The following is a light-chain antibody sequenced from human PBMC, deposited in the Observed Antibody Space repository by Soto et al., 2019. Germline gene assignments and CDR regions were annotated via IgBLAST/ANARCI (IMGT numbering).Light chain of an antibody. CDR2: DAS. J-gene: IGKJ4*01. Sequence: IPLTQSPSTLSSSVGDGVTITCRASQSISSWLAWYQQKPGKAPKLLIYDASSLESGVPSRFSGSGSGTEFTLTISSLQPDDFATYYCQQYNSYSPLTFGGGTKVDIK. CDR1: QSISSW. CDR3: QQYNSYSPLT. V-gene: IGKV1-5*01.